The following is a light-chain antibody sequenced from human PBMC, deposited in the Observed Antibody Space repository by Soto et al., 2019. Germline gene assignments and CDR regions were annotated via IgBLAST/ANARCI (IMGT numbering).Light chain of an antibody. J-gene: IGLJ2*01. CDR1: SSNLGSGFD. CDR3: QPYDSSLSGHVV. CDR2: YND. Sequence: QSVLAQPPSVSGAPGQRVTISCTGSSSNLGSGFDVQWYQQLPGTAPKLLIYYNDNRPSGVPDRFSGSKSGTSASLAITGLQADDEADYYCQPYDSSLSGHVVFGGGTKLTVL. V-gene: IGLV1-40*01.